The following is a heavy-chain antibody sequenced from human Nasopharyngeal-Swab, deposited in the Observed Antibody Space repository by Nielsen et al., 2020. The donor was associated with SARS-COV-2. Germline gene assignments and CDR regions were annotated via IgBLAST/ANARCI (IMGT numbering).Heavy chain of an antibody. CDR3: ARARTRTIFGVVGWFDP. Sequence: SETLSLTCTVSGGSISSSSYYWGWIRQHPGKGLEWIGYIYYSGSTYYNPSLKSRVTISVDTSKNQFSLKLSSVTAADTAVYYCARARTRTIFGVVGWFDPWGQGTLVTVSS. V-gene: IGHV4-31*03. D-gene: IGHD3-3*01. CDR1: GGSISSSSYY. CDR2: IYYSGST. J-gene: IGHJ5*02.